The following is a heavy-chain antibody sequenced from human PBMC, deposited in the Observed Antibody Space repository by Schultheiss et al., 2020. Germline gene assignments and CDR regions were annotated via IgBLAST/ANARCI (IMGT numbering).Heavy chain of an antibody. Sequence: GSLRLSCTVSGGSISSSSYYWGWIRQPPGKGLEWIGSIYYSGSTYYNPSLKSRVTISVDTSKNQFSLKLSSVTAADTAVYYCARPSGRRSDAFDIWGQGTMVTVSS. CDR3: ARPSGRRSDAFDI. CDR2: IYYSGST. V-gene: IGHV4-39*07. D-gene: IGHD3-10*01. J-gene: IGHJ3*02. CDR1: GGSISSSSYY.